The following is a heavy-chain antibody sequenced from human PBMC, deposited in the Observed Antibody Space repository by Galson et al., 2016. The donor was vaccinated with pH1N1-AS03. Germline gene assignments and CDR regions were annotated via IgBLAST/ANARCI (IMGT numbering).Heavy chain of an antibody. CDR1: GFTFSDIG. CDR3: ATDGTFGSTVEH. D-gene: IGHD4-23*01. Sequence: SLRLSCAASGFTFSDIGMNWIRQAPGKGPEWVSSISSGSEYLDYADSLKGRFTISRDNAKNSLFLEMNSLRAEDTAVYYCATDGTFGSTVEHWGQGVLVTVSS. J-gene: IGHJ4*02. CDR2: ISSGSEYL. V-gene: IGHV3-21*01.